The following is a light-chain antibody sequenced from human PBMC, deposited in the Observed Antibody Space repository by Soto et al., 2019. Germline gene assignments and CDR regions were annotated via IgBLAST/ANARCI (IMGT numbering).Light chain of an antibody. CDR3: SSYTSSSTLEV. J-gene: IGLJ1*01. CDR2: EVS. V-gene: IGLV2-14*03. CDR1: SSDVGAYNY. Sequence: QSALTQPASVSGSSGQSITISCTGTSSDVGAYNYVSWYQQHPGKAPKLMIYEVSTRPSGVSNRFSGSKSGNTASLTISGLQAEDEADYYCSSYTSSSTLEVFGTGTKLTVL.